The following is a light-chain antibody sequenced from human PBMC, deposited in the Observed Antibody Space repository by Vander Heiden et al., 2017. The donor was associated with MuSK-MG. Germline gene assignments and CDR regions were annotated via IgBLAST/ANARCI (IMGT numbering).Light chain of an antibody. CDR1: QNIGNY. J-gene: IGKJ4*01. CDR2: AAT. Sequence: NQMTQSPSSLSASVGDRVTIICRATQNIGNYLNWYQQKGGKAPQLLIYAATRLQSGVPSRFSGSGSGTEFTLSISSLQREDFATYYCQQGDNKPLTFGGGTKVXIK. V-gene: IGKV1-39*01. CDR3: QQGDNKPLT.